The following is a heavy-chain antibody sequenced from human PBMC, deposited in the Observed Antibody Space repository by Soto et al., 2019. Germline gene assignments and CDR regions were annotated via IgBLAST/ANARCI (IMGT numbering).Heavy chain of an antibody. D-gene: IGHD2-21*01. V-gene: IGHV1-69*18. Sequence: QVQLVQSGAELKKPGSSVKVSCSASGVTFSSYAFTWVRPAPGQGLEWMGNIIPVFRTSNYAQGLQGRLTISADESTNTNYMELSSLRSEDKAVDFCSKDGSCDVGGGESWGQGTLVIVSS. J-gene: IGHJ4*02. CDR1: GVTFSSYA. CDR3: SKDGSCDVGGGES. CDR2: IIPVFRTS.